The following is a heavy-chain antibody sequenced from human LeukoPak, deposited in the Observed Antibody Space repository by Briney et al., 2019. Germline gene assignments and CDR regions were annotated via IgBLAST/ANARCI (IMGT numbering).Heavy chain of an antibody. CDR3: ARSAFGDLFFDY. CDR1: GGSICRYY. V-gene: IGHV4-59*01. Sequence: SETLSLTCTVSGGSICRYYWSWIRQPPGNGLEWIGYFYYDGSTNYNPSLKSRVTMSLDTSKNQFSLKLSSVTAADTAVYYCARSAFGDLFFDYWGQGTLVTVSS. J-gene: IGHJ4*02. D-gene: IGHD3-10*01. CDR2: FYYDGST.